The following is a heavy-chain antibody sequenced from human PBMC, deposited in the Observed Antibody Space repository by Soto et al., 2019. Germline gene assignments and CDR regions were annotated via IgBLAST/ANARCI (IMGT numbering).Heavy chain of an antibody. CDR1: GFTFDDYA. J-gene: IGHJ4*02. CDR2: ISGDGGST. Sequence: GGSLRLSCAASGFTFDDYAMHWVRQAPGKGLEWVSLISGDGGSTYYADSVKGRLTISRNNSKNSLYLQMNSRRTEDAALYYCAEARPRARAPFDYWGQGTLVTVSS. CDR3: AEARPRARAPFDY. V-gene: IGHV3-43*02.